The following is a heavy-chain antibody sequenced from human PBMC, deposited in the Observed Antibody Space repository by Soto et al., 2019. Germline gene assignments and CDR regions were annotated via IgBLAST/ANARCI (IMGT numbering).Heavy chain of an antibody. J-gene: IGHJ4*02. CDR3: ARDDEGGSYCDLGY. Sequence: GGSLRLSCAASGFTFSNYIMHWVRQAPGKGLEWVAIILHDGNNKYYADSVKGRFTISRDNSKNTLYLQMNSLRTEDTAIYYCARDDEGGSYCDLGYWGQGTLVTVSS. D-gene: IGHD3-10*01. CDR1: GFTFSNYI. V-gene: IGHV3-30-3*01. CDR2: ILHDGNNK.